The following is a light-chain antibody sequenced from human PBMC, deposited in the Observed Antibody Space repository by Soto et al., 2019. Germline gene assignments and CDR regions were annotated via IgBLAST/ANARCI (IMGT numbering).Light chain of an antibody. CDR3: QSSDSSTVV. CDR1: SGSIASNY. CDR2: EDK. Sequence: NFMLTQPHSVSESPGKTVTISCTRSSGSIASNYVQWYQQRPGSAPTTVIYEDKQRPSGVPDRFSGSIDSSSNSASLTISGLQPDDEADYYCQSSDSSTVVFGGGTKLTVL. J-gene: IGLJ2*01. V-gene: IGLV6-57*04.